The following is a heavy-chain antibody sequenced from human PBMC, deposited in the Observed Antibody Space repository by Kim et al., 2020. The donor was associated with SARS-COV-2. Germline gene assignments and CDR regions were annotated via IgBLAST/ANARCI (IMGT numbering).Heavy chain of an antibody. Sequence: GGSLRLSCAASGFAFSTYGMSWVRQAPGKGLEWVSSISGSGGSTSYADSVKGRLTISRDNSKNTVYVQMNSLRAEDTAVYFCAKGRYASGSYPMDAWGQGTLVTVSS. V-gene: IGHV3-23*01. CDR2: ISGSGGST. D-gene: IGHD3-10*01. CDR1: GFAFSTYG. J-gene: IGHJ5*02. CDR3: AKGRYASGSYPMDA.